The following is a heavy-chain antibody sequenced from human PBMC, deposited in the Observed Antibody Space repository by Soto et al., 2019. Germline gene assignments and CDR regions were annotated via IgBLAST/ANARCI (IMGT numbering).Heavy chain of an antibody. CDR2: IDPSDSQT. CDR3: ARQVYDSDTGPNFQYYFDS. J-gene: IGHJ4*02. V-gene: IGHV5-10-1*01. Sequence: GESLKISCKGSGYSFAGYWITWVRRKPGKGLEWMGRIDPSDSQTYYSPSFRGHVTISVTKSITTVFLQWSSLRASDTAMYYCARQVYDSDTGPNFQYYFDSWGQGTPVTVSS. D-gene: IGHD3-22*01. CDR1: GYSFAGYW.